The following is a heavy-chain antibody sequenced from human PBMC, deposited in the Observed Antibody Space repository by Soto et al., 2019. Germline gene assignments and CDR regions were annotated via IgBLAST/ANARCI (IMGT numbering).Heavy chain of an antibody. CDR1: GFTFSSYG. J-gene: IGHJ6*02. V-gene: IGHV3-33*01. CDR2: IWYDGSNK. Sequence: GGSLRLSCAASGFTFSSYGMHWVRQAPGKGLEWVAVIWYDGSNKYYADSVKGRFTISLILTSVTAADTAVYYCARLGGHCSSSSCFGFYVMHVWGQGTTVTVSS. CDR3: SSCFGFYVMHV. D-gene: IGHD2-2*01.